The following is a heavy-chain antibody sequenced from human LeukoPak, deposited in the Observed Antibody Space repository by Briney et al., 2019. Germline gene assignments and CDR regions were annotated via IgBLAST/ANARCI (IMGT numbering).Heavy chain of an antibody. CDR3: ARGGFPPFDY. CDR1: GFTFSYYW. CDR2: IKQDGSEK. V-gene: IGHV3-7*01. Sequence: PGGSLRLPCAASGFTFSYYWMSWVRQAPGKGLEWVANIKQDGSEKYYVDSVKGRFTISRENGRNSLYLQMNSLRAEDTAVYYCARGGFPPFDYWGQGTLVTVSS. J-gene: IGHJ4*02.